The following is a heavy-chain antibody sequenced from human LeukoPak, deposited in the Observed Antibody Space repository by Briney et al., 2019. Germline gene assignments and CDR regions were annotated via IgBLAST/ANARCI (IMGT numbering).Heavy chain of an antibody. J-gene: IGHJ4*02. CDR3: AKVLAVTTYGAKSVFDH. CDR2: IWYDGSNK. D-gene: IGHD4-23*01. V-gene: IGHV3-30*02. Sequence: PGGSLRLSCAASGFTFSNYGMHWVRQAPGKGLGWVAFIWYDGSNKYYADSVKGRSTISRDNSKNTVYLQMNSLRAEDTAVYYCAKVLAVTTYGAKSVFDHWGQGTLVTVSS. CDR1: GFTFSNYG.